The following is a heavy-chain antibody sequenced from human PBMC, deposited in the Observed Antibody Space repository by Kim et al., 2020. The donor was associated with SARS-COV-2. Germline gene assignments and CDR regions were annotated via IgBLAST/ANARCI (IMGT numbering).Heavy chain of an antibody. CDR2: IYTSGST. J-gene: IGHJ6*02. CDR3: ARAPKTRHYYYYGMDV. V-gene: IGHV4-61*02. CDR1: GGSISSGSYY. Sequence: SETLSLTCTVSGGSISSGSYYWSWIRQPAGKGLEWIGRIYTSGSTNYNPSLKSRVTISVDTSKNQFSLKLSSVTAADTAVYYCARAPKTRHYYYYGMDVWGQGTTVTVSS.